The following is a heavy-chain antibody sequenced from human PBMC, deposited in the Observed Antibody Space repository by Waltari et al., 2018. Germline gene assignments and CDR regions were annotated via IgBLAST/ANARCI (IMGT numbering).Heavy chain of an antibody. Sequence: EVQLLQSGAEVKKPGATVNIYCKSPGYTFTDYYIHWVKQTPGKGLEWMGRVGPKDGETIYAEKFQDRVTISADTSTDTVYMIMNGLRFDDTALYFCSRSGSDDWFDPWGRGTPVTVVS. CDR2: VGPKDGET. D-gene: IGHD2-15*01. CDR3: SRSGSDDWFDP. CDR1: GYTFTDYY. V-gene: IGHV1-69-2*01. J-gene: IGHJ5*02.